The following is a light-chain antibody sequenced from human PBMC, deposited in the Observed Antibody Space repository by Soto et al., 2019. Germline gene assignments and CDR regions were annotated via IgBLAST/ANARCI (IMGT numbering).Light chain of an antibody. CDR2: KAS. CDR1: QSISNS. V-gene: IGKV1-5*03. Sequence: DIQMTQSPSTLSASVGDRVTITCRASQSISNSLAWYQQKPGKAPNLLIYKASSLESGVPSRFSGSRSGTEFTLTISSLQPDDFATYYCRQYVSYPVTFGGGTKVEMK. CDR3: RQYVSYPVT. J-gene: IGKJ4*01.